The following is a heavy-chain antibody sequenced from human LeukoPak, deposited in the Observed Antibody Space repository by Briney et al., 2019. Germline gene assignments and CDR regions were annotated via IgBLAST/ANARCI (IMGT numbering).Heavy chain of an antibody. CDR3: ARDSHDYDFWSGRNWFDP. Sequence: SETLSLTCTVSGGSISSHYWSWVRQPPGKGLEWIGYIHYSGSTSYNPSLKSRVTISVDTSKNQFSLKLSSVTAADTAVYYCARDSHDYDFWSGRNWFDPWGQGTAVILSS. CDR2: IHYSGST. CDR1: GGSISSHY. D-gene: IGHD3-3*01. J-gene: IGHJ5*02. V-gene: IGHV4-59*11.